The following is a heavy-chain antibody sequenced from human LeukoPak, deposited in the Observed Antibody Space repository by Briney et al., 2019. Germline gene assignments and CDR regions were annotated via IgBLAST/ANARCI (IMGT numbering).Heavy chain of an antibody. CDR3: ARGGCSSTSCYRGPSWFDP. Sequence: PSETLSLTCTVSGGSISSYYWSWIRQPPGKGLEWIGYIYYSGSTNYNPSLKSRVTISVDTSKNQFSLKLSSVTAADTAVYYCARGGCSSTSCYRGPSWFDPWGQGTLVTVSS. CDR1: GGSISSYY. CDR2: IYYSGST. J-gene: IGHJ5*02. V-gene: IGHV4-59*01. D-gene: IGHD2-2*02.